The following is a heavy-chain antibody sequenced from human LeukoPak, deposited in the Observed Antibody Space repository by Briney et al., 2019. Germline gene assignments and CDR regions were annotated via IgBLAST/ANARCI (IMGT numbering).Heavy chain of an antibody. D-gene: IGHD3-3*01. V-gene: IGHV4-59*08. Sequence: PSETLSLTCTVSGGSITGYYWSWIRQPPGKGLEWIGYVFYSGTTLYNPSVKSRVTMSVDTSKTQFSLKLTSVTAADTAVYYCARVLADYDFWSGSYYYYMDVWGKGTTVTVSS. CDR2: VFYSGTT. CDR3: ARVLADYDFWSGSYYYYMDV. CDR1: GGSITGYY. J-gene: IGHJ6*03.